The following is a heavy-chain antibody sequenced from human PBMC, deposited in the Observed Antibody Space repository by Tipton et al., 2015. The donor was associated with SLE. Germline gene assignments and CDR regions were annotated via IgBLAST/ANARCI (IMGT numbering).Heavy chain of an antibody. CDR3: ARHPPRSSSRSSFDY. J-gene: IGHJ4*02. Sequence: QSGPEVKKPGESLKISCKGSGYSFTSCWIGWVRQMPGKGLEWMGIIYPGDSDTRYSPSFQGQVTISADKSISTAYLQWSSLKASDTAMYYCARHPPRSSSRSSFDYWGQGTLVTVSS. CDR1: GYSFTSCW. CDR2: IYPGDSDT. D-gene: IGHD6-13*01. V-gene: IGHV5-51*01.